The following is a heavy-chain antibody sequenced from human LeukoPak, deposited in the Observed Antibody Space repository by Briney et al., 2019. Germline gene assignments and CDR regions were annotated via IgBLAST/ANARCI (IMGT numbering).Heavy chain of an antibody. CDR3: ARDRLIVVVPAAIGAFDY. V-gene: IGHV4-39*07. CDR2: IYYSGST. D-gene: IGHD2-2*01. CDR1: GGSISSSSYY. J-gene: IGHJ4*02. Sequence: PSETLSLTCTVSGGSISSSSYYWGWIRQPPGKGLEWIGSIYYSGSTYYTPSLKSRVTISVDTSKNQFSLRLSSVTAADTAVYYCARDRLIVVVPAAIGAFDYWGQGTLVTVSS.